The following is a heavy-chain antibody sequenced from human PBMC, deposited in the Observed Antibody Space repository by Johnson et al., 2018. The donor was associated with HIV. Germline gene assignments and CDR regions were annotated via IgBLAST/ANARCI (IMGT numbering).Heavy chain of an antibody. Sequence: VQLVESGGGLVQPGGSLRLSCAASGFTVSSNYMSWVRQAPGKGLEWVSVIYRGGNTYYADSVKGRFTISRDNYKNTLYLQMNSLRAEDTAVYYCASDNGGTKDAFDMWGQGTMVTVSS. J-gene: IGHJ3*02. D-gene: IGHD3-10*01. CDR2: IYRGGNT. CDR3: ASDNGGTKDAFDM. CDR1: GFTVSSNY. V-gene: IGHV3-66*01.